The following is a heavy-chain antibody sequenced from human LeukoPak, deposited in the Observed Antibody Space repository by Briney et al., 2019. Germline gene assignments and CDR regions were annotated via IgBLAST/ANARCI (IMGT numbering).Heavy chain of an antibody. CDR3: AKDASYRLDY. D-gene: IGHD1-14*01. J-gene: IGHJ4*02. Sequence: GGSLRLSCAASGFTFSIYGMHWVRQAPGKGLEWVAFIRYDGINKYYADSVKGRFTISRDNSKNTLYLQMNSLRAEDTAMYYCAKDASYRLDYWGQGTLVTVSS. V-gene: IGHV3-30*02. CDR1: GFTFSIYG. CDR2: IRYDGINK.